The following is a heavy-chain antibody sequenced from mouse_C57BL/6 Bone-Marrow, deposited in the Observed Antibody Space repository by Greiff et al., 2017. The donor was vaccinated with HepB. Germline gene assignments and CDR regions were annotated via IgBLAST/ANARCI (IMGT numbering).Heavy chain of an antibody. D-gene: IGHD1-1*01. CDR2: IDPSDSET. V-gene: IGHV1-52*01. Sequence: QVQLQQPGAELVRPGSSVKLSCKASGYTFTSYWMHWVKQRPIQGLEWIGNIDPSDSETHYNQKFKDKATLTVDKSSSTAYMQLSSLTSEDSAVYYCARSGNYYGSKYYWGQGTTLTVSS. CDR1: GYTFTSYW. CDR3: ARSGNYYGSKYY. J-gene: IGHJ2*01.